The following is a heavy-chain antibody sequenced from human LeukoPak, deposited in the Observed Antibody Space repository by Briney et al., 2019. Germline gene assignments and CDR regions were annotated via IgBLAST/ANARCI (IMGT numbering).Heavy chain of an antibody. J-gene: IGHJ6*04. V-gene: IGHV3-21*01. Sequence: GGSLRLSCAASGFTFSSYWMSWVRQAPGKGLEWVSSISSSSSYIYYADSVKGRFTISRDNAKNSLYLQMNSLRAEDTAVYYCAREGSGGSFFDVWGKGTTVTVSS. D-gene: IGHD2-15*01. CDR1: GFTFSSYW. CDR2: ISSSSSYI. CDR3: AREGSGGSFFDV.